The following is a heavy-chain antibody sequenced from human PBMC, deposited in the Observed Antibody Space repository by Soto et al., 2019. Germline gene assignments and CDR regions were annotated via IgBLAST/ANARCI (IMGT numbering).Heavy chain of an antibody. Sequence: EVQLVESGGGLVKPGGSLRLSCAASGFTFSSYSMNWVRQAPGKGLEWVSSISSSSSYIYYADSVKGRFTISRDNAKNSLYLQMNSLRAEDTAVYYCARGLVLRFLEWLPPLGYWRQGTLVTVSS. CDR3: ARGLVLRFLEWLPPLGY. J-gene: IGHJ4*02. D-gene: IGHD3-3*01. V-gene: IGHV3-21*01. CDR1: GFTFSSYS. CDR2: ISSSSSYI.